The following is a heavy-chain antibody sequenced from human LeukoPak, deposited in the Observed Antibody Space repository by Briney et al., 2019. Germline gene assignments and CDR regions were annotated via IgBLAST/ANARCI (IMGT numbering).Heavy chain of an antibody. Sequence: SETLSLTCAVYGGSFSGYYWSWIRQPPGKGLEWIGEINHSGSTNYNPSLKSRVTISVDTSKNQFSLKLSSVTAADTAVYYCARRDRITMVRGVIVYYYYMDVWGKGTTVTISS. J-gene: IGHJ6*03. D-gene: IGHD3-10*01. CDR2: INHSGST. CDR3: ARRDRITMVRGVIVYYYYMDV. CDR1: GGSFSGYY. V-gene: IGHV4-34*01.